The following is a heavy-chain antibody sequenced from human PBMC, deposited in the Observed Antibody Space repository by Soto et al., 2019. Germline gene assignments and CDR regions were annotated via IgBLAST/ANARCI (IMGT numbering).Heavy chain of an antibody. Sequence: QLHLVQSGAVVKKPGASVTVSCSASGYPVTAYYMHWVRQAPGRGLEWMGGINPATGAAKYTQTCRGRVTMTRDTSTSTVFMELSGLTSEDTAVFYWARGGGVGVAGSAAFDMWGQGTLVTVSS. V-gene: IGHV1-2*02. D-gene: IGHD3-3*01. J-gene: IGHJ3*02. CDR2: INPATGAA. CDR1: GYPVTAYY. CDR3: ARGGGVGVAGSAAFDM.